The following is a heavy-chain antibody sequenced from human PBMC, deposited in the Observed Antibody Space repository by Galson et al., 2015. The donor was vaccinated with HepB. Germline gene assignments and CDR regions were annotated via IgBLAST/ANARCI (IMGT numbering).Heavy chain of an antibody. J-gene: IGHJ4*02. D-gene: IGHD6-13*01. V-gene: IGHV3-23*01. CDR1: GFTFNSFA. CDR2: ISGSGGST. Sequence: SLRLSCAASGFTFNSFAMIWVRQAPGKGLEWVSSISGSGGSTYYADSVKGRFSISRDNSKNTVYLQMHSLRAEDTAVYFCCQSRTAGNFDYWGQGTLVTVSS. CDR3: CQSRTAGNFDY.